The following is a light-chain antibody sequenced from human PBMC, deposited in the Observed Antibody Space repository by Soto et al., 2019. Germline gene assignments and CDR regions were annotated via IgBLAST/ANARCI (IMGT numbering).Light chain of an antibody. CDR2: AAS. V-gene: IGKV1-12*01. CDR3: PQANSFTLT. J-gene: IGKJ4*01. Sequence: DIQVTQSPSSVSASVGASVSITRRASQGISSWLAWYQQTLGKAPKFXIYAASSLQSGVPSKFSGSGSGTDCTRTISSLQPEDFETDSCPQANSFTLTFGGGTKVDIK. CDR1: QGISSW.